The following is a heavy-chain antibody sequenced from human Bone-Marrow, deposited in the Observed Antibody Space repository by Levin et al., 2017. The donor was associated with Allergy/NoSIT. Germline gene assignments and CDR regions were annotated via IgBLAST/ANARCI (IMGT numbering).Heavy chain of an antibody. CDR2: ISGSGGST. CDR1: GFTFSSYA. J-gene: IGHJ1*01. Sequence: GESLKISCAASGFTFSSYAMSWVRQAPGKGLEWVSAISGSGGSTYYADSVKGRFTISRDNSKNTLYLQMNSLRAEDTAVYYCAKGGDGRWLQFQSGFEYFQHWGQGTLVTVSS. V-gene: IGHV3-23*01. CDR3: AKGGDGRWLQFQSGFEYFQH. D-gene: IGHD5-24*01.